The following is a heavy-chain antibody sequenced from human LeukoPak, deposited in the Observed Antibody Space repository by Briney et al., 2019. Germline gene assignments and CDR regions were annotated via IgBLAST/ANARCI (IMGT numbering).Heavy chain of an antibody. J-gene: IGHJ4*02. Sequence: PGRSLRLSCTASGFTFGDYAMSWVRQAPGKGLEWVGFIRSKAYGGTTEYAASVKGRFTISRDDSKSIAYLQMNSLKTEDTAVYYCTRDGGYYYYGSGSYSAYWGQGTLVTVSS. V-gene: IGHV3-49*04. CDR2: IRSKAYGGTT. D-gene: IGHD3-10*01. CDR1: GFTFGDYA. CDR3: TRDGGYYYYGSGSYSAY.